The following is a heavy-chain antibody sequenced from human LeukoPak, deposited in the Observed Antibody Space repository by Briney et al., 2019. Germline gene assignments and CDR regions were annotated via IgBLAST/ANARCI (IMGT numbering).Heavy chain of an antibody. J-gene: IGHJ4*02. Sequence: AAVKVACKASGYTFTGYYRHWVRQAPGQGLEWMGWINPNSGGTNYAQKLQGRVTMTTDTSKSTASMELRRLRSDDTAVYYCARDLPLGHFDYWGQGTLVTVSS. CDR3: ARDLPLGHFDY. CDR2: INPNSGGT. V-gene: IGHV1-2*02. D-gene: IGHD7-27*01. CDR1: GYTFTGYY.